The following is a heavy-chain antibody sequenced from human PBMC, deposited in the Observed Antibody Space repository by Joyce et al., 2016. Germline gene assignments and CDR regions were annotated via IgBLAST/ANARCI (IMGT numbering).Heavy chain of an antibody. D-gene: IGHD2-2*01. Sequence: QAHLVQPGAEVKKPGASVKVSCKASGYSFSDSYIHWLRQAPGQALQWMGRINPDSGRTIYGQKVQGRVTLTRDAAIDTVYMEFSRLRSDDTAVYFCARAPMPPYAFDVWGQGTLVTVSA. CDR1: GYSFSDSY. CDR3: ARAPMPPYAFDV. CDR2: INPDSGRT. J-gene: IGHJ3*01. V-gene: IGHV1-2*06.